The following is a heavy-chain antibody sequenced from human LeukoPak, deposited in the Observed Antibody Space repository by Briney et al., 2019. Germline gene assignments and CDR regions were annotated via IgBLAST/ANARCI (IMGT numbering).Heavy chain of an antibody. CDR1: GGSFSGYY. CDR2: INHSGST. CDR3: ARGLLQYYDFWSGYYPDRTNHDAFDI. D-gene: IGHD3-3*01. Sequence: KSSETLSLTCAVYGGSFSGYYWSWIRQPPGKGLEWIGEINHSGSTNYNPSLKSRVTISVDTSKNQFSLKLSSVTAADTAVYYCARGLLQYYDFWSGYYPDRTNHDAFDIWGQGTMVTVSS. V-gene: IGHV4-34*01. J-gene: IGHJ3*02.